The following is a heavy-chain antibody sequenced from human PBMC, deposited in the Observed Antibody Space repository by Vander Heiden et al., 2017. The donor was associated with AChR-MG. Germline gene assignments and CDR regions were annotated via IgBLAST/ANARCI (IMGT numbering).Heavy chain of an antibody. V-gene: IGHV1-8*01. CDR2: MNPNSGNT. CDR3: ARGYNWFDP. Sequence: QVQLVQSGAEVKNPGASAKVSCQASGYTFTSYDTNWWRQATVKGLEWMGWMNPNSGNTGYEQKFQGRVTMTMNTSISTAYMELSSLRSEDTAVYYCARGYNWFDPWFQGTLVALS. CDR1: GYTFTSYD. J-gene: IGHJ5*02.